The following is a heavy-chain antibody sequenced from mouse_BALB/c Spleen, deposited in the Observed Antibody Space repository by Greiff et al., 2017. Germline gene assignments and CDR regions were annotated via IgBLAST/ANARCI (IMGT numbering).Heavy chain of an antibody. D-gene: IGHD1-1*01. J-gene: IGHJ2*01. CDR1: GYTFTSYW. Sequence: VKLMESGAELATPGASVKMSCKASGYTFTSYWMHWVQQRPGQGLEWIGYINPSTGYTEYNQKFKDKATLTADKSSSTAYMQLSSLTSEDSAVYYCARRHYYGSSCYYSDYWGQGTTLTVSS. CDR3: ARRHYYGSSCYYSDY. CDR2: INPSTGYT. V-gene: IGHV1-4*01.